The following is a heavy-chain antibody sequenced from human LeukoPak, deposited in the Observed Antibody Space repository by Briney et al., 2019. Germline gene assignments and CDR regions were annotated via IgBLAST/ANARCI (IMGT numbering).Heavy chain of an antibody. V-gene: IGHV1-24*01. Sequence: GASVKVSCKVSGYTLTELSMHWVRQAPGEGLEWMGGFDPEDGETIYAQKFQGRVTMTEDTSTDTAYMELSRLRSDDTAVYYCAIPRRFYDSSGYYSFDYWGQGTLVTVSS. CDR1: GYTLTELS. D-gene: IGHD3-22*01. J-gene: IGHJ4*02. CDR3: AIPRRFYDSSGYYSFDY. CDR2: FDPEDGET.